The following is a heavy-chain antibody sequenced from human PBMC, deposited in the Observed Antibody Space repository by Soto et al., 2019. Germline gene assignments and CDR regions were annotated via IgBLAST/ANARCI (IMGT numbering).Heavy chain of an antibody. J-gene: IGHJ4*02. D-gene: IGHD2-8*02. CDR3: ARDKITGLFDY. V-gene: IGHV4-39*07. CDR2: VYHSGST. Sequence: SETLSLTCTVSGGSISSGGYYWSWIRQHPGTGLEWIGEVYHSGSTNYNPSLKSRVTISVDTSKNQFSLKLTSVTAADTAVYYCARDKITGLFDYWGQGTLVTVSS. CDR1: GGSISSGGYY.